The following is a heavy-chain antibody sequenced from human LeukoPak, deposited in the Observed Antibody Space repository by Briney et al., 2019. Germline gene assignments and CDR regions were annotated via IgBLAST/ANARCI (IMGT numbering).Heavy chain of an antibody. Sequence: ASVKVSCKASGGTFSSYAISWVRQAPGQGLEWMGGIIPIFGTANYAQKFQGRVTITADESTSTAYMELSSLRSEDTAVYYCARVGYCSGGSCSYWGQGTLVTVSS. D-gene: IGHD2-15*01. V-gene: IGHV1-69*13. CDR2: IIPIFGTA. J-gene: IGHJ4*02. CDR1: GGTFSSYA. CDR3: ARVGYCSGGSCSY.